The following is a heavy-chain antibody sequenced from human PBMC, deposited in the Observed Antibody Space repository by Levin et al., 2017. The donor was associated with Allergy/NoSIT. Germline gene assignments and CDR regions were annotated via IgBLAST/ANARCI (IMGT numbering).Heavy chain of an antibody. V-gene: IGHV4-39*07. J-gene: IGHJ3*02. D-gene: IGHD3-22*01. CDR1: GGSVTSSSYY. CDR2: IYNSGTT. Sequence: SETLSLTCPVSGGSVTSSSYYWAWIRQPLGKGLEWIASIYNSGTTYYNPSLKSRVTLSVDSSTNQFSLHLTSVTAADTAVYYCARGLPNYYDSSGSFAFDIWGQGRMVTVSS. CDR3: ARGLPNYYDSSGSFAFDI.